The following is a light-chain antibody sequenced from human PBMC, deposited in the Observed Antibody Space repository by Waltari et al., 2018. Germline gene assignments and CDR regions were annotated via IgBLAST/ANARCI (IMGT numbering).Light chain of an antibody. CDR2: WAS. CDR1: QTVLYSSNNKNF. Sequence: DIVMTQSPDSLAVSLGERATINCKSSQTVLYSSNNKNFLAWYQQKAGQLPKLRINWASTRGFGVPDRFSGSGSGTDFTLTISSLQAEDVAVYYCQQYYRTPPTFGQGTKLEIK. V-gene: IGKV4-1*01. CDR3: QQYYRTPPT. J-gene: IGKJ2*01.